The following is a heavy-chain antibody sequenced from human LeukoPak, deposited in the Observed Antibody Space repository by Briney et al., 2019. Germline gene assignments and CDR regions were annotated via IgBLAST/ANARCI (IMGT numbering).Heavy chain of an antibody. CDR3: ARAGGYCGRISCPYYFDY. CDR2: MNPNGGNT. V-gene: IGHV1-8*02. Sequence: ASVKVSCKASGYTFSNYDIHWVRQATGQGLEWMGWMNPNGGNTGYAQKFQGRVTMTRNTSISTAYMELSSLRSEDTAVYYCARAGGYCGRISCPYYFDYWGQGSLVAVSS. J-gene: IGHJ4*02. CDR1: GYTFSNYD. D-gene: IGHD2-15*01.